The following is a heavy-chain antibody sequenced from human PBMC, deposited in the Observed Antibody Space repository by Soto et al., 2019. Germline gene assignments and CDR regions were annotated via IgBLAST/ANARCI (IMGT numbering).Heavy chain of an antibody. Sequence: GESLKISCKGSGFSFTSYWISWVRQMPGKGLAWMGRIDPSDSYTNYSPSFQGHVTISADKSISTAYLQWSSLKASDTATYYCARHNQQTYYYDSSGSNWFDPWGQGTLVTVSS. J-gene: IGHJ5*02. CDR1: GFSFTSYW. CDR3: ARHNQQTYYYDSSGSNWFDP. D-gene: IGHD3-22*01. CDR2: IDPSDSYT. V-gene: IGHV5-10-1*01.